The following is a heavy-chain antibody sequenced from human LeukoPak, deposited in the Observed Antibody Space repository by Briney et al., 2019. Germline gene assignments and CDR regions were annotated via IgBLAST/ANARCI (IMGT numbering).Heavy chain of an antibody. J-gene: IGHJ6*02. Sequence: GGSLRLSCAASGFTFSSYAMSWVRQAPGKGLEWVSALSDSGTSTYHADSVKGRFTISRDNSKNTLYLQMNSLRAEDTAVYYCAKAALVRGVIIPYYYYSMDVWGQGTTVTVSS. CDR1: GFTFSSYA. CDR2: LSDSGTST. D-gene: IGHD3-10*01. CDR3: AKAALVRGVIIPYYYYSMDV. V-gene: IGHV3-23*01.